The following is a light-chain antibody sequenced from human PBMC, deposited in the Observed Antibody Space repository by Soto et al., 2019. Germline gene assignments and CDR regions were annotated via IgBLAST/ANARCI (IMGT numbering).Light chain of an antibody. V-gene: IGKV3-11*01. CDR3: QQRRNWPPWT. J-gene: IGKJ1*01. CDR1: QSVSSY. Sequence: EIVLTQSPATLSLSPGERATLSCRASQSVSSYLAWYQQKPGQAPRLLIYDASNRATGIPARFSSSGSGTDFTLTISSLEPEDFAVYYCQQRRNWPPWTFGQGNKVEIK. CDR2: DAS.